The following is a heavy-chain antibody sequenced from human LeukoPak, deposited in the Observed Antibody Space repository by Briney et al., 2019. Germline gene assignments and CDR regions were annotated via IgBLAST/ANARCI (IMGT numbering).Heavy chain of an antibody. CDR3: ARSYNYGSTYGMDV. Sequence: ASVKVSCKASGYTFTSYDINWVRQATGQGLEWMGWMNPNSGGTNYAQKFQGRVTMTRDTSISTAYVELSRLRSDDTAVYYCARSYNYGSTYGMDVWGQGTTVTVSS. V-gene: IGHV1-2*02. CDR2: MNPNSGGT. J-gene: IGHJ6*02. D-gene: IGHD5-18*01. CDR1: GYTFTSYD.